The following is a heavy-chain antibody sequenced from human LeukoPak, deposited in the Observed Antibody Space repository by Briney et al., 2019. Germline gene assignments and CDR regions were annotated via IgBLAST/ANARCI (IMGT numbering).Heavy chain of an antibody. D-gene: IGHD5-24*01. J-gene: IGHJ6*03. Sequence: SETLSLTCTVSGGSISSYYWSWIRQPPGKGLEWIGYIYYSGSTNYNPSLKSRVTISVDTSKNQFSLKLSSVTAADTAVYYCARGGDGYNLDYYYYMDVWGKGTTVTVSS. CDR3: ARGGDGYNLDYYYYMDV. V-gene: IGHV4-59*01. CDR1: GGSISSYY. CDR2: IYYSGST.